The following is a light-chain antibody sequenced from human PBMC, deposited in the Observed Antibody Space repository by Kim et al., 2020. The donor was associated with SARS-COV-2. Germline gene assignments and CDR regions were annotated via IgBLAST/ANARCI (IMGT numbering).Light chain of an antibody. CDR3: QSFDTSLDSGV. CDR2: GNN. CDR1: SSNIGAGYD. J-gene: IGLJ3*02. V-gene: IGLV1-40*03. Sequence: QRITISCTGSSSNIGAGYDVHWYQQLPGTAPKLLIYGNNNRPSGVPDRFSGSKSGASASLAITALQAEDEADYYCQSFDTSLDSGVFGGGTQLTVL.